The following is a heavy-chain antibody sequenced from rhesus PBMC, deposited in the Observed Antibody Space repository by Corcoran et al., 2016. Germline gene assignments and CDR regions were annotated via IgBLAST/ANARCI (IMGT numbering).Heavy chain of an antibody. CDR2: IDPSDSDT. CDR1: GYIFTRYW. J-gene: IGHJ5-2*02. D-gene: IGHD1-1*01. Sequence: EVQLVPSVAAVKRHGESLKISCKTSGYIFTRYWIHLVRQLPGNGLEWSGAIDPSDSDTRYSPSFQGQVTISDDKSISTAYLQWSSLKASDTATYYCAKTSQYSWNSLDVWGRGVLVTVSS. V-gene: IGHV5-20*02. CDR3: AKTSQYSWNSLDV.